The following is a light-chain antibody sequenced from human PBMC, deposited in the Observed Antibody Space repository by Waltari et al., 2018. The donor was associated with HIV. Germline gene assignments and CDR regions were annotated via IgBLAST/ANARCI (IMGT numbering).Light chain of an antibody. V-gene: IGLV1-51*01. Sequence: QSVLTLPPSVSAAPGPKVTIACSGSNSHIAHTYLSCSQHLPGTAPKLLIYDSDKRPSGIPDRFSGSKSGTSATLGITGLQTGDGANYYCVTWDTRLRAVVFGGGTKLTVL. CDR3: VTWDTRLRAVV. CDR2: DSD. J-gene: IGLJ3*02. CDR1: NSHIAHTY.